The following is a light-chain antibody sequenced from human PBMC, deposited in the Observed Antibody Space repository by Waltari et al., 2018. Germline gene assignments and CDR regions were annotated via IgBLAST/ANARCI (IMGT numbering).Light chain of an antibody. CDR2: KAS. V-gene: IGKV1-5*03. Sequence: DIQMTQSPSPLSASVGDRVLFSCRASQSISKWLAWYQQKPGKAPKLLSYKASTLESGVPSRFSGSGSGTEFTLTISSLQPEDFATYYGQQYNSYSLLSFGGGTKVEIK. J-gene: IGKJ4*01. CDR1: QSISKW. CDR3: QQYNSYSLLS.